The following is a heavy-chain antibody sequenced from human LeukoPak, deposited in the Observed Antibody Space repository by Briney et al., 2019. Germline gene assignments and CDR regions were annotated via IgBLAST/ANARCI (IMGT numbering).Heavy chain of an antibody. CDR2: IKQDGSER. CDR3: ARDLRVSIIRGSFDY. V-gene: IGHV3-7*01. CDR1: GFTFSSYS. Sequence: GGSLRLSCAASGFTFSSYSMTWVRQAPGKGLEWVASIKQDGSERSYVDSVQGRFTISRDNAKNSLYLQVDSLRIEDTAVYYCARDLRVSIIRGSFDYGGQGTLVSVSS. D-gene: IGHD3-10*01. J-gene: IGHJ4*02.